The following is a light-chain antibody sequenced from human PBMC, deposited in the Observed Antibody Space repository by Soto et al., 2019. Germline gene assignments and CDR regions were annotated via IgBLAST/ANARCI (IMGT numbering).Light chain of an antibody. CDR2: DAS. J-gene: IGKJ4*01. Sequence: EIVLTQSPATLSLSPGERATLSCRASQSVSSHLVWYQQKPGQAPRLFIYDASNRATGIPARFSGSGSGTDFTLTISSLEPEDFALYYCQQRSGWPPLTFGGGTKLV. CDR1: QSVSSH. V-gene: IGKV3-11*01. CDR3: QQRSGWPPLT.